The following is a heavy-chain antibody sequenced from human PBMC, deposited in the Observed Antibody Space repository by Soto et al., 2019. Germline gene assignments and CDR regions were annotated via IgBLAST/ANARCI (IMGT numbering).Heavy chain of an antibody. CDR3: AKDAAYCSGGSCYPYFFDY. Sequence: GGSLRLSCAASGFTFRSYAMRWVRQAPWKGLEWVSAISGSGGSTYYADAVKGRFTIARDNSKNTLYLQMNSLRAEDTAVEYWAKDAAYCSGGSCYPYFFDYWGQGTLVIVSS. CDR1: GFTFRSYA. D-gene: IGHD2-15*01. V-gene: IGHV3-23*01. J-gene: IGHJ4*02. CDR2: ISGSGGST.